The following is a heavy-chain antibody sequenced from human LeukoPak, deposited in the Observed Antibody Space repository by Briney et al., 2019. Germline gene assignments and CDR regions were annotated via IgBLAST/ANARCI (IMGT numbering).Heavy chain of an antibody. D-gene: IGHD4-17*01. CDR2: IQYDERSK. Sequence: PGGSLRLSCATSGFTFSNYGMYWVRQAPGKGLEWVAFIQYDERSKDYADSVKGRFTISKDNSKNTLYLQMNSLKTEDTAMYYCTFYGDNAGYWGQGTLVTVSS. J-gene: IGHJ4*02. V-gene: IGHV3-30*02. CDR1: GFTFSNYG. CDR3: TFYGDNAGY.